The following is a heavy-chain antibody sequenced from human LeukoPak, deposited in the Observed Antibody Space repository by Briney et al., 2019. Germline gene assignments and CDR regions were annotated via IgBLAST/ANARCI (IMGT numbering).Heavy chain of an antibody. CDR1: GGSFSGYY. V-gene: IGHV4-34*01. CDR3: ARGGKGLVQSFVY. Sequence: SETLSLTCAVYGGSFSGYYWSWIRQPPGKGLEWIGEINHSGSTNYNPSLKSRVTISVDTSKNQFSLKLSSVTAADTAVYYCARGGKGLVQSFVYWRQGTLVTVSS. J-gene: IGHJ4*02. D-gene: IGHD6-19*01. CDR2: INHSGST.